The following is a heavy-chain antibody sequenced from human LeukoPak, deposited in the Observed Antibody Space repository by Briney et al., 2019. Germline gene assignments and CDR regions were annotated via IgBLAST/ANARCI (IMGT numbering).Heavy chain of an antibody. CDR3: ARGYCSGGSCYQIDY. Sequence: PGGSLRLSCAASGFTFSSYAMHWVRQAPGKGLEWVAVISYDGSNKYYADSVKGRFTISRDNSKNTLYLQMNSLRAEDTAVYYCARGYCSGGSCYQIDYWGQGTPVTVSS. V-gene: IGHV3-30*04. CDR1: GFTFSSYA. CDR2: ISYDGSNK. D-gene: IGHD2-15*01. J-gene: IGHJ4*02.